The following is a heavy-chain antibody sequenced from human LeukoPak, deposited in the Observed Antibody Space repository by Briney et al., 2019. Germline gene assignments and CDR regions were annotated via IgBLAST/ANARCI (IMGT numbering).Heavy chain of an antibody. CDR2: IYYSGST. CDR1: GGSISSSSYY. CDR3: ARPTYSWYAFDY. D-gene: IGHD6-13*01. J-gene: IGHJ4*02. Sequence: PSETLSLTCTVSGGSISSSSYYWGWIRQPPGKGLEWIGSIYYSGSTYYNPSLKSRVTISVDTSKNQFSLKLSSVTAADTAMYYCARPTYSWYAFDYWGQGTLVTVSS. V-gene: IGHV4-39*01.